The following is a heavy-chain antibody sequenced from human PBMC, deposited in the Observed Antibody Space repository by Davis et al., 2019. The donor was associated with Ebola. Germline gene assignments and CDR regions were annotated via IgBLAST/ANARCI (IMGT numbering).Heavy chain of an antibody. CDR1: GFTFSNAW. V-gene: IGHV3-15*01. J-gene: IGHJ4*02. CDR2: IKSKTDGGTT. D-gene: IGHD2-2*01. CDR3: TTLERDIVLVPAAPFVGRGY. Sequence: PGGSLRLSCAASGFTFSNAWMSWVRQAPGKGLEWVGRIKSKTDGGTTDYAAPVKGRFTISRDDSKNTLYLKMNSLKTEDTAVYYCTTLERDIVLVPAAPFVGRGYWGQGTLVTVSS.